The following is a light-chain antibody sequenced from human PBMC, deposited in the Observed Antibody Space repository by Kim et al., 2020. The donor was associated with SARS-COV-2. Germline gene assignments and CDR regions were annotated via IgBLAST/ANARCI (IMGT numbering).Light chain of an antibody. Sequence: DIQMTQSPSSLSASVGDRVTITCQASQDITNYLNWYQQKPGKAPEVLIYDASNLETGVPSRFSGSGSGTDFTFTISSLQPEDIATYYCQQYDNLPLTFGGGTKVDIK. CDR1: QDITNY. CDR2: DAS. V-gene: IGKV1-33*01. CDR3: QQYDNLPLT. J-gene: IGKJ4*01.